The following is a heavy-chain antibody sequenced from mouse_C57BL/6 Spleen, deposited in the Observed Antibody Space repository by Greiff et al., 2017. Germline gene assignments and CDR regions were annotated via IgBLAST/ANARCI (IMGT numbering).Heavy chain of an antibody. CDR2: INPNNGGT. CDR3: ARHYSNYDYWYFDV. Sequence: EVQLQQSGPELVKPGASVKISCKASGYTFTDYYMNWVKQSHGQGLEWIGDINPNNGGTSYKQKFKGKATLTVDKSSSTAYMELRSLTSEDSAVYYCARHYSNYDYWYFDVWGTGTTVTVSS. J-gene: IGHJ1*03. D-gene: IGHD2-5*01. CDR1: GYTFTDYY. V-gene: IGHV1-26*01.